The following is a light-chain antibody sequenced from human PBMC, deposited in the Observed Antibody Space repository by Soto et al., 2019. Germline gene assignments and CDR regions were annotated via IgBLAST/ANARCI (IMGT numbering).Light chain of an antibody. Sequence: DIVMTRTPLASPVNFGRPSSISCRSSQSLVHSDGHTYLSWLHQRPGQPPRVLIYKVSNRFSGVPSRFSGSGSGTEFTLTSSSLQPDDFATYYCQHYNSYSEAFGQGTKVDIK. CDR1: QSLVHSDGHTY. V-gene: IGKV2-24*01. J-gene: IGKJ1*01. CDR2: KVS. CDR3: QHYNSYSEA.